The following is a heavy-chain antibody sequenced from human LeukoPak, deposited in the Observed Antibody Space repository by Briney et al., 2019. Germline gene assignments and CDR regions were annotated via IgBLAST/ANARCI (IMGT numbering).Heavy chain of an antibody. CDR2: IYYSGST. CDR1: GGSISSSSYY. D-gene: IGHD3-22*01. V-gene: IGHV4-39*07. Sequence: SETLSLTCTVSGGSISSSSYYWGWIRQPPGKGLEWIGSIYYSGSTYYNPSLKSRVTISVDTSKNQFSLKLSSVTAADTAVYYCARDRSDDSSGYYFDAFDIWGQGTMVTVSS. J-gene: IGHJ3*02. CDR3: ARDRSDDSSGYYFDAFDI.